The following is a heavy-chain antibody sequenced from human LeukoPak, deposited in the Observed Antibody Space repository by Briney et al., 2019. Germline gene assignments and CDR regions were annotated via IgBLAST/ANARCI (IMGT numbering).Heavy chain of an antibody. J-gene: IGHJ4*02. CDR3: ARDLGYSSGWYVLGY. CDR2: INPNSGGT. Sequence: SVKVSCKASGYTFTGYYLHWVRQAPGQGLEWMGRINPNSGGTNYAQKFQGRVTMTRDTSISTAHMELSRLRSDDTAVYYCARDLGYSSGWYVLGYWGQGTLVTVSS. V-gene: IGHV1-2*06. CDR1: GYTFTGYY. D-gene: IGHD6-19*01.